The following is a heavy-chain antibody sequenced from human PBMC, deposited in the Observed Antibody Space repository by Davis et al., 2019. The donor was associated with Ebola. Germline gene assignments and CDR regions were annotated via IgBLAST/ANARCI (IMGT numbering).Heavy chain of an antibody. CDR2: IRYDGSNK. Sequence: GESLKISCAASGFTFSSYGMHWVRQAPGKGLEWVTFIRYDGSNKYYAASVRGRFTVSRDNAKNTLYLQMNSLRAEDTAVYYCARDGVSEFIDLDYWGRGTLVTVSS. J-gene: IGHJ4*02. CDR3: ARDGVSEFIDLDY. CDR1: GFTFSSYG. V-gene: IGHV3-30*02. D-gene: IGHD3-16*02.